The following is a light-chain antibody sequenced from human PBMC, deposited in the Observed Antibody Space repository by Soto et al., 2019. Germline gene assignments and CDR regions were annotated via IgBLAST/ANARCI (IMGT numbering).Light chain of an antibody. CDR1: SSDVGGYNY. CDR2: DVN. Sequence: QSVLTQPRSVSGSPGQSVTISCTGTSSDVGGYNYVFWYQQHPSKAPKLMIYDVNKRPSGVPDRFSGSKSGNTASLTISGLQAEDEADYYCCSYAGSYSWVFGGGTKLTVL. J-gene: IGLJ3*02. CDR3: CSYAGSYSWV. V-gene: IGLV2-11*01.